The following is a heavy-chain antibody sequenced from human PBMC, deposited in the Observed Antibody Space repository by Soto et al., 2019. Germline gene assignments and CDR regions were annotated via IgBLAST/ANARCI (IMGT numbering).Heavy chain of an antibody. CDR2: IRSKGNNYAT. J-gene: IGHJ2*01. V-gene: IGHV3-73*01. CDR3: IRFSRSLSWYFDL. CDR1: GFTVCDSA. Sequence: GGSPRLCCAACGFTVCDSAMHGVRHDSGKGLEWVGRIRSKGNNYATTYAASVKGRFTISRDDSKKTAYLQMNSLKTEDTAVYYCIRFSRSLSWYFDLWGRGTLVTVSS. D-gene: IGHD3-16*02.